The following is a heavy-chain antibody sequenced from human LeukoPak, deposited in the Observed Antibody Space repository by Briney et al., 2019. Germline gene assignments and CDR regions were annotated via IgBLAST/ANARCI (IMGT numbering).Heavy chain of an antibody. CDR1: GGSFSGYY. Sequence: PSETLSLTCAVYGGSFSGYYWSWIRQPPGKGLEWIGEINHSGSTNYNPSLKSRVTISVDTSKNQFSLKLRSVTAADTAVYYCARRYYDSSGYAAFDIWGQGTMVTVSS. V-gene: IGHV4-34*01. CDR3: ARRYYDSSGYAAFDI. CDR2: INHSGST. D-gene: IGHD3-22*01. J-gene: IGHJ3*02.